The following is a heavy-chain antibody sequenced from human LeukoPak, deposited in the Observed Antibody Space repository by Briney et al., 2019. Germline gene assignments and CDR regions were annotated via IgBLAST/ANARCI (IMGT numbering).Heavy chain of an antibody. Sequence: AASVKVSCKASGYTFTSYGISWVRQAPGQGLEWMGWINTYNGNTNYAQKLQGRVTMTTDTSTSTADMELRSLRSDDTAVYYCARDPHEFSSGWSHFEYWGQGTLVTVSS. V-gene: IGHV1-18*01. CDR1: GYTFTSYG. J-gene: IGHJ4*02. CDR3: ARDPHEFSSGWSHFEY. CDR2: INTYNGNT. D-gene: IGHD6-19*01.